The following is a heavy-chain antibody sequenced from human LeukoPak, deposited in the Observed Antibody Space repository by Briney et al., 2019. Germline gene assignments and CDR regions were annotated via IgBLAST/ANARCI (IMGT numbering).Heavy chain of an antibody. V-gene: IGHV3-21*01. CDR1: GFTLSSYT. D-gene: IGHD4-23*01. J-gene: IGHJ6*03. CDR2: ITSSSSYI. Sequence: PEGSLRLSCAASGFTLSSYTMNWVRQAPGKGLEWVSSITSSSSYIYYADSVKGRFTISRDNAKNSLYLQMSSLRAEDTAVYYCARDGDTVLTRGYYYYMDVWGKGTTVIVSS. CDR3: ARDGDTVLTRGYYYYMDV.